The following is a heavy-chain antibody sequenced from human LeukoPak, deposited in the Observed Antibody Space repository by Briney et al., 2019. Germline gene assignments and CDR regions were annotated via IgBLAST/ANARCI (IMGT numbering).Heavy chain of an antibody. CDR3: ARALKQWLGIDY. Sequence: SETLSLTCTVSGGSISSYYWSWIRQHPGKGLEWIGYIYYSGSTYYNPSLKSRVTISVDTSKNQFSLKLSSVTAADTAVYYCARALKQWLGIDYWGQGTLVTVSS. V-gene: IGHV4-59*06. D-gene: IGHD6-19*01. CDR1: GGSISSYY. CDR2: IYYSGST. J-gene: IGHJ4*02.